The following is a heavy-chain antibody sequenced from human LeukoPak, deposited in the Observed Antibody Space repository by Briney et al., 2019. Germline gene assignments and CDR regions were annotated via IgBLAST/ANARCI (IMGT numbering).Heavy chain of an antibody. CDR2: ISYDGSNK. CDR3: ARDPYSSSEDYYYYGMDV. D-gene: IGHD6-6*01. V-gene: IGHV3-30-3*01. Sequence: GRSLRLSCAASGFTFSSYAMHCVRQAPGKGLEWVAVISYDGSNKYYTDSVKGRFTISRDNSKNTLYLQMNSLRAEDTAVYYCARDPYSSSEDYYYYGMDVWGQGTTVTVSS. J-gene: IGHJ6*02. CDR1: GFTFSSYA.